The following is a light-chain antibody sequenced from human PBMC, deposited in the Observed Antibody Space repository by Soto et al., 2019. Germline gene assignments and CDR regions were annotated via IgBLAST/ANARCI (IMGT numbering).Light chain of an antibody. CDR1: QSISAW. CDR3: HQYHKFPYT. Sequence: DIQMTQSPSSLSASVEGRVTITCRASQSISAWLTWYQQKAGKAPKLLVYKASTLETGVPSRFSGSGSGTEFTLTISILQPDDFATYYCHQYHKFPYTFGQGTKLEIK. CDR2: KAS. J-gene: IGKJ2*01. V-gene: IGKV1-5*03.